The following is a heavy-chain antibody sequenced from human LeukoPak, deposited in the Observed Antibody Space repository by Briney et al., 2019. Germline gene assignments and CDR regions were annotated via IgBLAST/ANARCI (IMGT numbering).Heavy chain of an antibody. D-gene: IGHD3-10*01. Sequence: ASVKVSCKASGYTFTGYYMHWARQAPGQGLEWMGWINPNSGGTNYAQKFQGRVTTTRDTSISTASMELSRLRSDDTAVYYCATLRSAYYHYFDYWGQGSLVTVSS. CDR3: ATLRSAYYHYFDY. CDR1: GYTFTGYY. J-gene: IGHJ4*02. CDR2: INPNSGGT. V-gene: IGHV1-2*02.